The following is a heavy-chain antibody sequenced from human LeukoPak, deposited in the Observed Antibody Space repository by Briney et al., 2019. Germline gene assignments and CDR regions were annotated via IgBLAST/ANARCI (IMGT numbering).Heavy chain of an antibody. J-gene: IGHJ4*02. CDR2: ISGSGGST. D-gene: IGHD3-10*01. CDR1: RFTFSSYA. Sequence: GGSLRLSCVASRFTFSSYAMSWVRQAPGKGLEWVSAISGSGGSTYYADSVKGRFTISRANSKNTLYLQMNSLRAEETAVYYCASPGGGSGSYYIPKVDYWGQGTLVTVSS. V-gene: IGHV3-23*01. CDR3: ASPGGGSGSYYIPKVDY.